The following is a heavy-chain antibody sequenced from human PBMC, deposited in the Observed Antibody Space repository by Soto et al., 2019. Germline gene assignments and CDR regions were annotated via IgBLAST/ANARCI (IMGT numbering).Heavy chain of an antibody. CDR1: GDTISTGGYS. CDR2: TYHSGNP. CDR3: ARARYCTSTSCHLDL. Sequence: SETLSLTCGVSGDTISTGGYSWAWIRQPPGKALEWIGHTYHSGNPYYNPSLKSRVTISIDKSENQFSLSLTSVTAADTAVFYCARARYCTSTSCHLDLWGQGTLVTVSS. J-gene: IGHJ5*02. D-gene: IGHD2-2*01. V-gene: IGHV4-30-2*01.